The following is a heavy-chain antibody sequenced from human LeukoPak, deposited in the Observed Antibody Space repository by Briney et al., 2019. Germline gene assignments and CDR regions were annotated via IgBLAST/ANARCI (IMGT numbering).Heavy chain of an antibody. J-gene: IGHJ5*02. CDR3: ARECDYVGNWFDP. Sequence: TSQTLSLTCTVSGVSISSGDYYWSWIRQPPGKGLEWIGYIYYSGSTYYNPSLKSRVTISVDTSKNQFSLKLSSVTAADTAVYYCARECDYVGNWFDPWGQGTLVTVSS. D-gene: IGHD4-17*01. CDR1: GVSISSGDYY. V-gene: IGHV4-30-4*01. CDR2: IYYSGST.